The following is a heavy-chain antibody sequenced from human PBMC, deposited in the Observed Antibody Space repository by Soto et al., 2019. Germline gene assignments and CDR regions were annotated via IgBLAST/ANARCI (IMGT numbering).Heavy chain of an antibody. D-gene: IGHD6-25*01. CDR1: GGSISSYY. V-gene: IGHV4-59*01. Sequence: KPSETLSLTCTVSGGSISSYYWSWIRQPPGKGLEWIGYIYYSGSTNYNPSLKSRVTISVDTSKNQFSLKLSSVTAADTAVYYCARDRRRGEDAFDIWGQGTMVTV. J-gene: IGHJ3*02. CDR2: IYYSGST. CDR3: ARDRRRGEDAFDI.